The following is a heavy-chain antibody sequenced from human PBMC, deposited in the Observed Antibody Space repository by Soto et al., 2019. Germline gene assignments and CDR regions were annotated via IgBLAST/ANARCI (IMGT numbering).Heavy chain of an antibody. D-gene: IGHD1-20*01. CDR3: AKYNWNDVGQDISGGAFDI. Sequence: GGSLRLSCAASGFTFSSYAMSWVRQAPGKGLEWVSAISGSGGSTYYADSVKGRFTISRDNSKNTLYLQMNSLRAEDTAVYYCAKYNWNDVGQDISGGAFDIWGQGTMVTVSS. CDR1: GFTFSSYA. V-gene: IGHV3-23*01. CDR2: ISGSGGST. J-gene: IGHJ3*02.